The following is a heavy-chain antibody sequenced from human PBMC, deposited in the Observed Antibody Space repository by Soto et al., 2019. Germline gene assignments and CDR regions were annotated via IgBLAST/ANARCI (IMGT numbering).Heavy chain of an antibody. CDR1: GYSFITYG. Sequence: QVQLVQSGAEVKKPGASVQVSCKASGYSFITYGITWVRQAPGQGLEWMGWIRPYNGNTNYAQKLQGRVTMTRDTCTTTAYLELRSLTSDDTAVYYCARDRAQWQATKHYQHGGQGTLVTVSS. CDR2: IRPYNGNT. CDR3: ARDRAQWQATKHYQH. D-gene: IGHD6-19*01. V-gene: IGHV1-18*01. J-gene: IGHJ1*01.